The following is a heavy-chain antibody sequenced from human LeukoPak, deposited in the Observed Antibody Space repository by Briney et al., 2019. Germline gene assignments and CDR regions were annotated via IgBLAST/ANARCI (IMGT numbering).Heavy chain of an antibody. CDR3: TTGSHYYDSSGYYSYYFDY. Sequence: GGSLRLSCAASGFTFSNAWMSWVRQAPGKGLEWVGRIKSKTDGGTTDYAAPVKGRFTISRDDSKNTLYLQMNSLKTEDTAVYYCTTGSHYYDSSGYYSYYFDYWGQGTLVTVSS. CDR2: IKSKTDGGTT. CDR1: GFTFSNAW. D-gene: IGHD3-22*01. J-gene: IGHJ4*02. V-gene: IGHV3-15*01.